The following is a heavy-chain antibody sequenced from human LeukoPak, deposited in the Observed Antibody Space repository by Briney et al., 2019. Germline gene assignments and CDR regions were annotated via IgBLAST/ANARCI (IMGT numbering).Heavy chain of an antibody. CDR1: GFTFSSYG. Sequence: GGSLRLSCAASGFTFSSYGMHWVRQTPGKGLEWVAFIRYDGSNKYYADSVKGRFTISRDNSKNTLYLQMKSLRAEDTAVYYCAKGGGYEAQYYYYYLDVWGKGTTVTISS. J-gene: IGHJ6*03. D-gene: IGHD5-12*01. CDR3: AKGGGYEAQYYYYYLDV. V-gene: IGHV3-30*02. CDR2: IRYDGSNK.